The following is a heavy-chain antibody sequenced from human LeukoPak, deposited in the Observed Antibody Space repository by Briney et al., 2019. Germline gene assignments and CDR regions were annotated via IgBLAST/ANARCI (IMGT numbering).Heavy chain of an antibody. CDR1: GGSISSSSYY. J-gene: IGHJ4*02. V-gene: IGHV4-61*01. CDR3: AREGSGNYVDY. CDR2: IYYSGST. D-gene: IGHD1-26*01. Sequence: KSSETLSLTCTVSGGSISSSSYYWGWIRQPPGKGLEWIGYIYYSGSTNYNPSLKSRVTISVDTSKNQFSLKLSSVTAADTAVYYCAREGSGNYVDYWGQGTLVTVSS.